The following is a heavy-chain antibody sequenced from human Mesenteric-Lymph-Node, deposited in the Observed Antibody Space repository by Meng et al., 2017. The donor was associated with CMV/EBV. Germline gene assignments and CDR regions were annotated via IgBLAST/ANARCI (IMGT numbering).Heavy chain of an antibody. CDR3: AREFATGTVRAPSTYYYYGMDV. D-gene: IGHD1-1*01. CDR2: IIPILGIA. V-gene: IGHV1-69*04. J-gene: IGHJ6*02. Sequence: SVKVSCKASGGTFSSYTISWVRQAPGQGLEWMGRIIPILGIANYAQKFQGRATITADKSTSTAYMELSSLRSEDTAVYYCAREFATGTVRAPSTYYYYGMDVWGQGTTVTVSS. CDR1: GGTFSSYT.